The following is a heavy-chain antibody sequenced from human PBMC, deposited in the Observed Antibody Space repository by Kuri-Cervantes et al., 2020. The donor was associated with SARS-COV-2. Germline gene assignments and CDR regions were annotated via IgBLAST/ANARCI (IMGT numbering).Heavy chain of an antibody. V-gene: IGHV3-49*03. CDR2: ITSKAYGGTT. J-gene: IGHJ4*02. Sequence: GGSLRLSCTASGFTPGDYAMSWFRQAPGKGLEWVGFITSKAYGGTTEYAASVKGRFTISRDDSKSIAYLQMNSLKTEDTAVYYCSLTAIRFRSKTMFDYWGQGTLVTVSS. CDR1: GFTPGDYA. CDR3: SLTAIRFRSKTMFDY. D-gene: IGHD2-21*02.